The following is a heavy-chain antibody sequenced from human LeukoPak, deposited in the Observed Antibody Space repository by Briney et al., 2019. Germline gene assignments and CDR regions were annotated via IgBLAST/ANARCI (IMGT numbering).Heavy chain of an antibody. CDR3: AREGWLVGTKDAFDI. CDR1: GFTFSSYS. Sequence: GGSLRLSCAASGFTFSSYSMNWVRQAPGKGLEWVSYISSSSSTIYYADSVKGRFTISRDNAKNSLYLQMNSLRDEDTAVYYCAREGWLVGTKDAFDIWGQGTMVTVSS. V-gene: IGHV3-48*02. CDR2: ISSSSSTI. D-gene: IGHD1-26*01. J-gene: IGHJ3*02.